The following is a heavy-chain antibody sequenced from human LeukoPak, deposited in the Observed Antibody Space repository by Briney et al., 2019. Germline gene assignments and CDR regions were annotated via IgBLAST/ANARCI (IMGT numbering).Heavy chain of an antibody. J-gene: IGHJ5*02. D-gene: IGHD3-10*01. Sequence: ASVKVSCKASGYTFTSYGISWVRQAPGQGLEWMGWISAYNGNTNDAQKLQGRVTMTTDTSTSTAYMELRSLRSDDTAVYYCARDVLGERARPRLGPNWFDPWGQGTLVTVSS. CDR3: ARDVLGERARPRLGPNWFDP. V-gene: IGHV1-18*01. CDR2: ISAYNGNT. CDR1: GYTFTSYG.